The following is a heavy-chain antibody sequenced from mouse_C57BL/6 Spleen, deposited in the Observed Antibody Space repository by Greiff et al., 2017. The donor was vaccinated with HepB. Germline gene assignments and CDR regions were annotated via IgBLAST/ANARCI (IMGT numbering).Heavy chain of an antibody. V-gene: IGHV1-81*01. D-gene: IGHD1-1*01. J-gene: IGHJ2*01. CDR2: IYPRSGNT. Sequence: VQLQESGAELARPGASVKLSCKASGYTFTSYGISWVKQRTGQGLEWIGEIYPRSGNTYYNEKFKGKATLTADKSSSTAYMELRSLTSEDSAVYFCAREWSFITTDLYYFDYWGQGTTLTVSS. CDR3: AREWSFITTDLYYFDY. CDR1: GYTFTSYG.